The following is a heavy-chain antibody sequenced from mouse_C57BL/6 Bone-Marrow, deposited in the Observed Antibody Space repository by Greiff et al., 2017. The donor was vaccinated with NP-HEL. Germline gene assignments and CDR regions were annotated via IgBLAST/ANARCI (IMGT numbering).Heavy chain of an antibody. CDR3: ARGAYGSSQYYFDY. J-gene: IGHJ2*01. CDR2: ISYDGSN. Sequence: EVKLVESGPGLVKPSQSLSLTCSVTGYSITSGYYWNWIRQFPGNKLEWMGYISYDGSNNYNPSLKNRISITRDTSKNQFFLKLNSVTTEDTATYYCARGAYGSSQYYFDYWGQGTTLTVSS. D-gene: IGHD1-1*01. CDR1: GYSITSGYY. V-gene: IGHV3-6*01.